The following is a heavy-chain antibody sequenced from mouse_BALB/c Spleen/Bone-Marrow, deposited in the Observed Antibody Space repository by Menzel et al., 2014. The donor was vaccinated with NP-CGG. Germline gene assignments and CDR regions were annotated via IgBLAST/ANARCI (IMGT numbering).Heavy chain of an antibody. Sequence: EVKLMESGPDLVKPGASVKMSCKASGYSFTGHYMHWVKQSHGKSLEWIGRVNPNNGGTTYNQKFKGKAILTVNKSSSTAYMELRSLTSEDSAVYYCARGSDYEAMDYWGQGTSVTVSS. CDR2: VNPNNGGT. V-gene: IGHV1-22*01. CDR3: ARGSDYEAMDY. CDR1: GYSFTGHY. J-gene: IGHJ4*01.